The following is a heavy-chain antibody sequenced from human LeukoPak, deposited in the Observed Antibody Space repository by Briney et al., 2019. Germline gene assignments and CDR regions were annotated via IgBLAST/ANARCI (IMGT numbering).Heavy chain of an antibody. Sequence: SETLSLTCAVYGGSFSGYYWSWIRQPAGKELEWIGRIYTSGTTHYNPPLKSRVTMSVDTSKNQFSLKLSSVTAADTAVYYCAREKYYYDSSGYRDYMDVWGKGTTVTVSS. D-gene: IGHD3-22*01. CDR2: IYTSGTT. CDR1: GGSFSGYY. CDR3: AREKYYYDSSGYRDYMDV. J-gene: IGHJ6*03. V-gene: IGHV4-4*07.